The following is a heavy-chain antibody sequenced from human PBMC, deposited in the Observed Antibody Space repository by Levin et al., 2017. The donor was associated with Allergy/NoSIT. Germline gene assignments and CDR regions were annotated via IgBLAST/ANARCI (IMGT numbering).Heavy chain of an antibody. CDR1: GFTFSSYS. CDR2: ISSSSSTI. Sequence: GESLKISCAASGFTFSSYSMNWVRQAPGKGLEWVSYISSSSSTIYYADSVKGRFTISRDNAKNSLYLQMNSLRAEDTAVYYCARAGLYDILTGYRRAFDIWGQGTMVTVSS. J-gene: IGHJ3*02. V-gene: IGHV3-48*01. D-gene: IGHD3-9*01. CDR3: ARAGLYDILTGYRRAFDI.